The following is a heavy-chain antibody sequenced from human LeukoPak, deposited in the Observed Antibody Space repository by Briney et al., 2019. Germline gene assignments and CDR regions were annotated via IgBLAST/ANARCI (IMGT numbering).Heavy chain of an antibody. D-gene: IGHD2-2*01. CDR1: GFTFSSYA. J-gene: IGHJ6*02. CDR3: ARDDRYCSSTSCYAYSPYYYYGMDV. CDR2: ISYDGSNK. Sequence: GGSLRLSCAASGFTFSSYAMSWVRQAPGKGLEWVAVISYDGSNKYYADSVKGRFTISRDNSKNTLYLQMNSLRAEDTAVYYCARDDRYCSSTSCYAYSPYYYYGMDVWGQGTTVTVSS. V-gene: IGHV3-30-3*01.